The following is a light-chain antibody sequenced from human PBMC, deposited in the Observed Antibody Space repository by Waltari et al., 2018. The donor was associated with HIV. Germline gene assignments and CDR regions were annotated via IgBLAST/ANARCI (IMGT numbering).Light chain of an antibody. CDR2: RSN. Sequence: QSVLTQPPSASGTPGQRVTIPCSGSSANIVSNYVYCDQQPPGTAPKLLIYRSNQRPSGVPDRFSGSKSGTSASLAISGLRSEDEADYYCAAWDDSLSGPVFGGGTKLTVL. CDR1: SANIVSNY. CDR3: AAWDDSLSGPV. J-gene: IGLJ3*02. V-gene: IGLV1-47*01.